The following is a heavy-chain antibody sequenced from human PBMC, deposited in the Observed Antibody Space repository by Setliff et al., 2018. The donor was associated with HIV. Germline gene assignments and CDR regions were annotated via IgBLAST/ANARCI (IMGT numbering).Heavy chain of an antibody. V-gene: IGHV4-39*01. CDR2: IYYSGST. CDR1: GFSTSSSSYY. CDR3: VRQGAVTGHSCGS. Sequence: SEPLSLTCTVSGFSTSSSSYYWGWIRQPQGKGLDWIGYIYYSGSTYYNPSLKSRLTLSVDTSKNHFSLRLSSVTAADTAVYYCVRQGAVTGHSCGSWGAGALVTVSS. D-gene: IGHD6-19*01. J-gene: IGHJ5*02.